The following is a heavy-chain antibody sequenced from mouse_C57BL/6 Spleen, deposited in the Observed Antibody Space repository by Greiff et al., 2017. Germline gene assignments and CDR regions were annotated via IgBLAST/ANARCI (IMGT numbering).Heavy chain of an antibody. CDR1: GFTFSSYG. Sequence: EVMLVESGGDLVKPGGSLKLSCAASGFTFSSYGMSWVRQTPDKRLEWVATISSGGSYTYYPDSVKGRFTISRDNAKNTLYLQMSSLKSEDTAMYDCARRRGDYDAWFAYWGQGTLVTVSA. CDR3: ARRRGDYDAWFAY. D-gene: IGHD2-4*01. V-gene: IGHV5-6*02. J-gene: IGHJ3*01. CDR2: ISSGGSYT.